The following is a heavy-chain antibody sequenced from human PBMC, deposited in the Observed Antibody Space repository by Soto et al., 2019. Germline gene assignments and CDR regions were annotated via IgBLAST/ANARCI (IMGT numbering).Heavy chain of an antibody. J-gene: IGHJ4*02. CDR2: IIPISGTT. D-gene: IGHD1-7*01. CDR3: AREGTTLMATTASDY. V-gene: IGHV1-69*01. CDR1: GGTFSSYA. Sequence: QVQLVQSGAEVKNPGSSVKVSCKASGGTFSSYAISWVRQAPGQGLEWMGGIIPISGTTNYAQKFRDRVTITADESTSTAYMELSSLRSDDTAVYYCAREGTTLMATTASDYWGQGTLVTVSS.